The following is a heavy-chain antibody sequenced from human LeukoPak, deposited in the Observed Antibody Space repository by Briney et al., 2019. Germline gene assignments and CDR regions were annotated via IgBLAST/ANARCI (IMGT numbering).Heavy chain of an antibody. V-gene: IGHV4-34*01. CDR1: GGSFSGYY. D-gene: IGHD5-12*01. CDR2: INHSGST. CDR3: ARVSLRPRGYSGYGVDY. J-gene: IGHJ4*02. Sequence: SETLSLTRAVYGGSFSGYYWSWIRQPPGKGLEWIGEINHSGSTNYNPSLKSRVTISVDTSKNQFSLKLSSVTAADTAVYYCARVSLRPRGYSGYGVDYWGQGTLVTVSS.